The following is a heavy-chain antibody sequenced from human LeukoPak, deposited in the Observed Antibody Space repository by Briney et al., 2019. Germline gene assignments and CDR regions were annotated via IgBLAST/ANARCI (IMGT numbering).Heavy chain of an antibody. CDR1: GFTFSRYG. V-gene: IGHV3-33*01. Sequence: GGSLRLSCAASGFTFSRYGMHWVPQAPGKGLEWVAVMWYDGSNRNYADSVKGRFTISRDNSKNTLYLQMNSLRAEDTAVYYCARDNDGDSFDAFDIWGQGTMVTVSS. CDR3: ARDNDGDSFDAFDI. D-gene: IGHD4-17*01. J-gene: IGHJ3*02. CDR2: MWYDGSNR.